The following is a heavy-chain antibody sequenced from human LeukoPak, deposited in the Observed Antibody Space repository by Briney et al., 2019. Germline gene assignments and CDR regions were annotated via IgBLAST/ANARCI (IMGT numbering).Heavy chain of an antibody. J-gene: IGHJ5*02. D-gene: IGHD6-13*01. V-gene: IGHV3-23*01. CDR3: AKRPGKAAAGPFDP. CDR2: ISISGGST. Sequence: PGGSLRLSCAASGFTFSSHAMSWVRQAPGKGLEWVSAISISGGSTYYADSVKGRFTISRDNSKNTLYLQMNSLRAEDTAIYYCAKRPGKAAAGPFDPWGQGTLVTVSS. CDR1: GFTFSSHA.